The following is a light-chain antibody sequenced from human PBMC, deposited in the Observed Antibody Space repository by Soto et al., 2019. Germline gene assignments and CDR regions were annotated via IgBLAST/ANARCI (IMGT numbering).Light chain of an antibody. V-gene: IGKV3-11*01. CDR2: DAS. CDR1: QSVSSY. Sequence: EIVLTQSPATLSLSPGERATLSCRASQSVSSYLAWYQQKPGQAPRLLIYDASNRATGIPARFSGSGSGTDCSQTISSLEPDDFAVYYGQERCNWRRWCTFGQGTKLDIK. CDR3: QERCNWRRWCT. J-gene: IGKJ2*02.